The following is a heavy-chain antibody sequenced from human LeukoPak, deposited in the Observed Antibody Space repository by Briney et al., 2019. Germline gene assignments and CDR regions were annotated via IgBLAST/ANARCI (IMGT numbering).Heavy chain of an antibody. Sequence: ASVKVSCKASGGTFSSYAISWVRQAPGQGLEWMGGIIPIFGTANYAQRFQGRVTITTDESTSTAYMELSSLRSEDTAVYYCASGYVSGDILRVKYFHLWGQGTLVTVSS. CDR1: GGTFSSYA. V-gene: IGHV1-69*05. J-gene: IGHJ1*01. CDR2: IIPIFGTA. CDR3: ASGYVSGDILRVKYFHL. D-gene: IGHD1-26*01.